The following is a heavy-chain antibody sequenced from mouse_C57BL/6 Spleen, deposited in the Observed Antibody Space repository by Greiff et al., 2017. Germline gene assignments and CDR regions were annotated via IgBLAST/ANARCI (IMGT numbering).Heavy chain of an antibody. Sequence: VQLQQPGAELVRPGSSVKLSCKASGYTFTSYWMHWVKQRPIQGLEWIGNIDPSDSETHYNQKFKDKATLTVDKSSSTAYMQLSSLTSEDSAVYYCARFTPVVAFGYWGQGTTLTVSS. CDR1: GYTFTSYW. J-gene: IGHJ2*01. V-gene: IGHV1-52*01. D-gene: IGHD1-1*01. CDR2: IDPSDSET. CDR3: ARFTPVVAFGY.